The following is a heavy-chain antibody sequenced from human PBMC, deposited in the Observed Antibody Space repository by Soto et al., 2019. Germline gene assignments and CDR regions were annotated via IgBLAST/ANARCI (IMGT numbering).Heavy chain of an antibody. V-gene: IGHV5-51*01. CDR3: ARVAPYYYGSGSYYSSAFDI. D-gene: IGHD3-10*01. Sequence: PGESLKISCKGSGYSFTSYWIGWVRQMPGKGLEWMGIIYPGDSDTRYSPSFQGQVTISADKSISTAYLQWSSLKASDTAMYYCARVAPYYYGSGSYYSSAFDIWGQGIMVTVSS. CDR2: IYPGDSDT. CDR1: GYSFTSYW. J-gene: IGHJ3*02.